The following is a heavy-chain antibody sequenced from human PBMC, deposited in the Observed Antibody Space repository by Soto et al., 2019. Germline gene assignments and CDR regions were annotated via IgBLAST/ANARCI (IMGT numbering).Heavy chain of an antibody. CDR1: GFTFSNYA. D-gene: IGHD6-13*01. CDR2: VSDSGGAT. V-gene: IGHV3-23*01. CDR3: TKEPYSSSLSRPKGHWFDP. Sequence: GGSLRLSCAASGFTFSNYAMSWVRQAPGKGLEWVSAVSDSGGATYYADSVKGRFTISRDNSKNTVFLQMNSLRAEDTAVYYCTKEPYSSSLSRPKGHWFDPWGQRTLVPVSS. J-gene: IGHJ5*02.